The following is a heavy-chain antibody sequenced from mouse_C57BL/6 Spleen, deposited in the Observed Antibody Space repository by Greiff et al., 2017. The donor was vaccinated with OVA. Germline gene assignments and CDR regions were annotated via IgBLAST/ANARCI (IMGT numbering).Heavy chain of an antibody. CDR2: ISYDGSN. J-gene: IGHJ3*01. D-gene: IGHD6-2*01. V-gene: IGHV3-6*01. CDR1: GYSITSGYY. CDR3: ARERGLAWFAY. Sequence: ESGPGLVKPSQSLSLTCSVTGYSITSGYYWNWIRQFPGNKLEWMGYISYDGSNNYNPSLKNRISITRDTSKNQFFLKLNSVTTEDTATYYCARERGLAWFAYWGQGTLVTVSA.